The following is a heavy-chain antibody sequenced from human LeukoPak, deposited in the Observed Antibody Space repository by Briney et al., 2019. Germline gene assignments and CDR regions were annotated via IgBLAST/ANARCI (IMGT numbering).Heavy chain of an antibody. V-gene: IGHV3-23*01. J-gene: IGHJ5*02. CDR3: ARDGYGSGKGWFDP. CDR1: GFTLSNAW. D-gene: IGHD3-10*01. Sequence: GGSLRLSCAASGFTLSNAWMSWVRQAPGKGLEWVSAISGSGGSTYYADSVKGRFTISRDNSKNTLYLQMNSLRAEDTALYYCARDGYGSGKGWFDPRGQGTLVTVSS. CDR2: ISGSGGST.